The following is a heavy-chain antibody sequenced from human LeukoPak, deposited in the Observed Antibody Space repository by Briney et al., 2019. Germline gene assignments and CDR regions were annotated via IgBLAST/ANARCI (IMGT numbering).Heavy chain of an antibody. Sequence: SETLSLTCTVSGGSISSYYWSWIRQPAGKGLEWIGRIYTSGSTNYNPSLKSRVTMSVDTSKNQFSLKLSSVTAADTAVYYCASFTPVLLWFGDPPGYFDYWGQGTLVTVSS. D-gene: IGHD3-10*01. CDR3: ASFTPVLLWFGDPPGYFDY. CDR2: IYTSGST. J-gene: IGHJ4*02. CDR1: GGSISSYY. V-gene: IGHV4-4*07.